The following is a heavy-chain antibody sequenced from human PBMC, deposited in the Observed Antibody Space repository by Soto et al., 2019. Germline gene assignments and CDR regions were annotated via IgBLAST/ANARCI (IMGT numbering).Heavy chain of an antibody. Sequence: ALVKVSCKASGYTFTSYDINWVRQATGQGLEWMGIINPMGGSTNYAQEFQGRVTLTSDTSTSTVYMELSSLRFEDTALFYCARDLAAGDLWGQGTLVTVSS. J-gene: IGHJ5*02. D-gene: IGHD6-13*01. CDR2: INPMGGST. CDR1: GYTFTSYD. CDR3: ARDLAAGDL. V-gene: IGHV1-46*01.